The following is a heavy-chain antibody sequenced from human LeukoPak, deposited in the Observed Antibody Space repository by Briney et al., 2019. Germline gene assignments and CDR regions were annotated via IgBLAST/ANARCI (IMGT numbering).Heavy chain of an antibody. CDR1: GYTFTSYD. Sequence: GASVKVSCKASGYTFTSYDSNWVRQATGQGLEWMGWMNPSRGNTGYAQKFQGRVTITRNASISTAYMELSSLRSQDTAVYYCARGYVLRYFDWLERPRLRVLSNWFDPWGQGTLVTVSS. V-gene: IGHV1-8*03. D-gene: IGHD3-9*01. CDR2: MNPSRGNT. CDR3: ARGYVLRYFDWLERPRLRVLSNWFDP. J-gene: IGHJ5*02.